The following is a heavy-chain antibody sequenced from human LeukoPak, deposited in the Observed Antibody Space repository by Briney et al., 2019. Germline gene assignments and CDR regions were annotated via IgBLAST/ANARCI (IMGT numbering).Heavy chain of an antibody. CDR2: IYHSGST. CDR1: GGSISSGGYY. V-gene: IGHV4-30-2*01. Sequence: SETLSLTCTVSGGSISSGGYYWSWIRQPPGKGLEWIRYIYHSGSTYYNPSLKSRVTISVDRSKNQFSLKLSSVTAADTAVYYCARHGPRGIVGAMWAFDIWGQGTMVTVSS. D-gene: IGHD1-26*01. J-gene: IGHJ3*02. CDR3: ARHGPRGIVGAMWAFDI.